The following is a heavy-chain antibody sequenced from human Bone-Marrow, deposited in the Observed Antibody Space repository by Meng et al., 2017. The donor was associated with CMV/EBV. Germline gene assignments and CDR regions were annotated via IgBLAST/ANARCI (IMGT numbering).Heavy chain of an antibody. V-gene: IGHV4-61*01. CDR3: ARDDYKTTPSMDV. CDR1: GGSVSSGSYY. CDR2: IYYSGST. D-gene: IGHD4-11*01. Sequence: SDTLSLTCTVSGGSVSSGSYYWSWIRQPPGKGLEWIGYIYYSGSTNYNPSLKSRVTISVDTSKNQFSLKLSSVTAADTAVYYCARDDYKTTPSMDVWGQGTTVTVSS. J-gene: IGHJ6*02.